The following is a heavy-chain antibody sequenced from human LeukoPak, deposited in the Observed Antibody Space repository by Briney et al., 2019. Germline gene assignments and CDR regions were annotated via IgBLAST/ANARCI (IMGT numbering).Heavy chain of an antibody. D-gene: IGHD6-13*01. CDR1: GFTFSSYG. J-gene: IGHJ4*02. CDR2: ISYNGSNK. Sequence: PGRSLRLSCAASGFTFSSYGMHWVRQAPGKGLEWVAVISYNGSNKYYADSVKGRFTISRDNSKNTLYLQMNSLRAEDTAVYYCAKDLYSSSWYGGPFDYWGQGTLVTVSS. CDR3: AKDLYSSSWYGGPFDY. V-gene: IGHV3-30*18.